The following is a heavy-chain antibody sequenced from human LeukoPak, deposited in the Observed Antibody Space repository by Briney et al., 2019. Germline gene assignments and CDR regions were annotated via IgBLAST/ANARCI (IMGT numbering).Heavy chain of an antibody. CDR1: GFTFSSYS. CDR3: ARVDGVGGSSGYSYYGMDV. J-gene: IGHJ6*02. V-gene: IGHV3-21*01. CDR2: ISSSSSYI. Sequence: KAGGSLRLSCAASGFTFSSYSMNWVRQAPGKGLEWVSSISSSSSYIYYADSVKGRFTISRGNAKNSLYLQMNSLRAEDTAVYYCARVDGVGGSSGYSYYGMDVWGQGTTVTVSS. D-gene: IGHD3-22*01.